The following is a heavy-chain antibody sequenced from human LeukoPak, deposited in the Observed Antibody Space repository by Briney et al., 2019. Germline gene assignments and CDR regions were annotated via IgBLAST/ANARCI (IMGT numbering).Heavy chain of an antibody. V-gene: IGHV3-33*01. CDR2: IWYDGTNK. J-gene: IGHJ4*02. D-gene: IGHD3-22*01. CDR3: ARAPFYFDSSNYPYFDY. CDR1: GFTFSTYG. Sequence: GGSLRLSCAASGFTFSTYGMHWVRQAPGKGLEWVAVIWYDGTNKYYTDSVKGRFTISRDNSKNTLYLQMNSLRAEDTAVYYCARAPFYFDSSNYPYFDYWGQGTLVTVSA.